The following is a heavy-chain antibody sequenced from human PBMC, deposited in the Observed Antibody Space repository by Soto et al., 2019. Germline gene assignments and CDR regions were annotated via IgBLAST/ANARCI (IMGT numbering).Heavy chain of an antibody. CDR3: ARDRGSLGYCSGGSCLSFGMDV. V-gene: IGHV4-31*03. D-gene: IGHD2-15*01. CDR1: GCSISSGGYY. CDR2: IYYSGST. Sequence: SETLSLTCTVSGCSISSGGYYWSWIRQHPGKGLEWIGYIYYSGSTYYNPSLKSRVTISVDTSKNQFSLKLSSVTAADTAVYYCARDRGSLGYCSGGSCLSFGMDVWGQGTTVTVSS. J-gene: IGHJ6*02.